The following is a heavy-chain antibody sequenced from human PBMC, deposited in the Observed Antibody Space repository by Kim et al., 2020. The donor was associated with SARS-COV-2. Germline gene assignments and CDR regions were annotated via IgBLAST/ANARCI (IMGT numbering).Heavy chain of an antibody. CDR1: GGSFSGYY. J-gene: IGHJ5*02. CDR3: ARGVVVVPAALDDNWFDP. CDR2: INHSGST. D-gene: IGHD2-2*01. V-gene: IGHV4-34*01. Sequence: SETLSLTCAVYGGSFSGYYWSWIRQPPGKGLEWIGEINHSGSTNYNPSLKSRVTISVDTSKNQFSLKLSSVTAADTAVYYCARGVVVVPAALDDNWFDPWGQGTLVTVSS.